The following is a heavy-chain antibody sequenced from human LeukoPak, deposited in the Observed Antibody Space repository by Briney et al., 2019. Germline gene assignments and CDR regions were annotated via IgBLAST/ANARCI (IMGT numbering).Heavy chain of an antibody. V-gene: IGHV3-21*01. CDR2: ISSSSSYI. CDR1: GFTFSSYS. D-gene: IGHD3-10*01. CDR3: ARGLWFGESDY. J-gene: IGHJ4*02. Sequence: GGSLRLSCAASGFTFSSYSMNWVRQAPGKGLEWVSSISSSSSYIYYADSVKGRFTISRDNAKNSLYLQMNGLRAEDTAVYYCARGLWFGESDYWGQGTLVTVSS.